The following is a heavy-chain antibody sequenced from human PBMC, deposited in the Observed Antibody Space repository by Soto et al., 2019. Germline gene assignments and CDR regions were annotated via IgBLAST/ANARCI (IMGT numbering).Heavy chain of an antibody. CDR3: ARGYLGIAARLKGYYYMDV. CDR2: INHSGST. CDR1: GGSFSGYY. V-gene: IGHV4-34*01. J-gene: IGHJ6*03. Sequence: PSETLSLTCAVYGGSFSGYYWSWIRQPPGKGLEWIGEINHSGSTNYNPSLKSRVTISVDTSKNQFSLKLSSVTAADTAVYYCARGYLGIAARLKGYYYMDVWGKGTTVTVSS. D-gene: IGHD6-6*01.